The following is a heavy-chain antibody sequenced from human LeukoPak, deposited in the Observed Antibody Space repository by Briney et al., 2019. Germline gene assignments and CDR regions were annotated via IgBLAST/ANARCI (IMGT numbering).Heavy chain of an antibody. CDR2: IYNSGST. Sequence: SETLSLTCTVSGGSISSYYWSWIRQPPGKGLEWIGYIYNSGSTNYNPSLRSRVTISVDTSKNQFSLKLTSVTAVDTAVYYCARERGNLRGDAFDIWGQGTMVTVSS. J-gene: IGHJ3*02. D-gene: IGHD3-10*01. CDR1: GGSISSYY. CDR3: ARERGNLRGDAFDI. V-gene: IGHV4-59*12.